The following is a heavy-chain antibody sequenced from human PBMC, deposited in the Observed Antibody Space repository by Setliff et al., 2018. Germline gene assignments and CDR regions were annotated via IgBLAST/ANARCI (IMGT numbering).Heavy chain of an antibody. CDR1: GFTFSSYG. D-gene: IGHD2-2*01. Sequence: GGSLRLSCAASGFTFSSYGMHWVRQAPGKGLEWVAFIRYDGSNKYYADSVKGRFTISRDNSKDTLYLQMNSLRAEDTAVYYCAKDFPDIVVVPAAIYYYYGMDVWGQGTTVTVSS. V-gene: IGHV3-30*02. CDR3: AKDFPDIVVVPAAIYYYYGMDV. J-gene: IGHJ6*02. CDR2: IRYDGSNK.